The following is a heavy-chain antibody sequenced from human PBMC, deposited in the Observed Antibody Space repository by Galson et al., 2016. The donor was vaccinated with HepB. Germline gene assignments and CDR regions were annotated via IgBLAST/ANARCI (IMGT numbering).Heavy chain of an antibody. CDR2: VKRDGNET. J-gene: IGHJ6*04. V-gene: IGHV3-7*01. CDR3: VRGMDRLYAVVTGLVNCGLGV. CDR1: GFTFSAYW. Sequence: SLRLSCAASGFTFSAYWMTWVRQAPGKGLEWVANVKRDGNETHYVDSVKGRFTISRDNTKKSLYLQMNSLRVEDTAVYYCVRGMDRLYAVVTGLVNCGLGVWGTGTTVTVSS. D-gene: IGHD2-21*02.